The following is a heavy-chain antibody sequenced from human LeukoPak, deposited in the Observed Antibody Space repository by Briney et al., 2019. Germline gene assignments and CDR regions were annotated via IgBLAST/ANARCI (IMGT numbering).Heavy chain of an antibody. J-gene: IGHJ3*02. V-gene: IGHV3-64*01. CDR1: GFTFSSYA. CDR2: ISSNGGST. CDR3: ARDTIFGVANGDAFDI. Sequence: GGSLRLSCAASGFTFSSYAMHWVRQAPGKGLEYVSAISSNGGSTYYANSVKGRFTISRDNSKNTLYLQMGSLRAEDMAVYYCARDTIFGVANGDAFDIWGQGTMVTVSS. D-gene: IGHD3-3*01.